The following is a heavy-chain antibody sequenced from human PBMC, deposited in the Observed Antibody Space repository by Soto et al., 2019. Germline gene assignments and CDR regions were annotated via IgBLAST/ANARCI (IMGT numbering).Heavy chain of an antibody. CDR3: AHRPSGFGELLSRPFDH. D-gene: IGHD3-10*01. CDR2: IFSNDEK. J-gene: IGHJ4*02. CDR1: GFSLSTSGVG. V-gene: IGHV2-5*01. Sequence: SGPTLVNPTQTLTLTCTFSGFSLSTSGVGVGWIRQPPGKALEWLAHIFSNDEKSYSTSLKSRLTITKDTSKNHVVLTMANMDPVDTGTYYCAHRPSGFGELLSRPFDHWGQGALVTVSS.